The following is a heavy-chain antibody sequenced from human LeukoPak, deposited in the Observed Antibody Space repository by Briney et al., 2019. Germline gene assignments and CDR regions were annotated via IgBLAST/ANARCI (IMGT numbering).Heavy chain of an antibody. V-gene: IGHV1-2*06. Sequence: GASVKDSCKASGYTFTGYHMHWVRQAPGQGLEWMGRINPNSGDTNSAQKFHGRVAMTRDTSIGTAFMELTRLRSDDTAVYYCARDYCSSTSCLFDYWGQGTLVTVSS. CDR3: ARDYCSSTSCLFDY. J-gene: IGHJ4*02. CDR1: GYTFTGYH. CDR2: INPNSGDT. D-gene: IGHD2-2*01.